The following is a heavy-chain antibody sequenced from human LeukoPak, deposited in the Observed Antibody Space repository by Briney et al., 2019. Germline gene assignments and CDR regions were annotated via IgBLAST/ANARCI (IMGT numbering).Heavy chain of an antibody. V-gene: IGHV1-8*01. Sequence: ASVKVSCKASRYTFTSYDINWVRQATGQGLEWMGWMNPNSGNTGYAQKFQGRVTMTRNTSISTAYMELSSLRSEDTAVYYCARGGCSSTSCYTGGGAYYYYYMDVLGKGTTVTVSS. D-gene: IGHD2-2*02. CDR3: ARGGCSSTSCYTGGGAYYYYYMDV. J-gene: IGHJ6*03. CDR2: MNPNSGNT. CDR1: RYTFTSYD.